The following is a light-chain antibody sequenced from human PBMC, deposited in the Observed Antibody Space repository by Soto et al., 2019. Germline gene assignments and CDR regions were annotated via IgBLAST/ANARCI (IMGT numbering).Light chain of an antibody. J-gene: IGKJ1*01. CDR1: QGISNS. CDR3: QNYDSAPSWT. CDR2: AAS. V-gene: IGKV1-27*01. Sequence: DIQMTQSPSSLSASIGDRVTITCRASQGISNSLAWYQQKPGKVPKLLIYAASTLQSGVPSRFSGSGSGTDFTLTISSLQPEDVATYYCQNYDSAPSWTFGQGTKVDIK.